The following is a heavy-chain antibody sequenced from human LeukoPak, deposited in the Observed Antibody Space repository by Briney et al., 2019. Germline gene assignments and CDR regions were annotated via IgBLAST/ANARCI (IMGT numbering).Heavy chain of an antibody. D-gene: IGHD1-26*01. J-gene: IGHJ4*02. Sequence: GGSLRLSCAASGFTFSSYGMSWVRQAPGKGLEWVSAISGSGGRTYYADSVKGRFTVSRDNSKNTLYLQMNSLRAEDTAVYYCAKDRVGATLYFDCWGQGTLVTVSS. CDR2: ISGSGGRT. CDR3: AKDRVGATLYFDC. V-gene: IGHV3-23*01. CDR1: GFTFSSYG.